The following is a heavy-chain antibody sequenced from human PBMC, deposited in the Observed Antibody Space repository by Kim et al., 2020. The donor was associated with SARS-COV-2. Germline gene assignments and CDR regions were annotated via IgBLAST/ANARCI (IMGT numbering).Heavy chain of an antibody. CDR3: TRKGEMATTPTANYAFDI. D-gene: IGHD5-12*01. Sequence: GGSLRLSCTASGFTFGDYAMSWFRQAPGKGLEWVGFIRSKAYGGTTEYAASVKGRFTISRDDSKSIAYLQMNSLKTEDTAVYYCTRKGEMATTPTANYAFDIWGQGTMVTVSS. V-gene: IGHV3-49*03. J-gene: IGHJ3*02. CDR1: GFTFGDYA. CDR2: IRSKAYGGTT.